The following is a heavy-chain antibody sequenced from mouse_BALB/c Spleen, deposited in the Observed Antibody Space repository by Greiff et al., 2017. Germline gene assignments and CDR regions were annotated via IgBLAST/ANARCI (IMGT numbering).Heavy chain of an antibody. V-gene: IGHV8-11*01. D-gene: IGHD2-1*01. CDR2: IWWNDNK. Sequence: QVTLKVSGPGILQPSQTLSLTCSFSGFSLSTYGIGVGWIRQPSGKGLEWLAHIWWNDNKYYNTALKSRLTISKDTSNNQVFLKIASVDTADTATYYCARIAPYDNYAYWGQGTLVTVSA. CDR3: ARIAPYDNYAY. CDR1: GFSLSTYGIG. J-gene: IGHJ3*01.